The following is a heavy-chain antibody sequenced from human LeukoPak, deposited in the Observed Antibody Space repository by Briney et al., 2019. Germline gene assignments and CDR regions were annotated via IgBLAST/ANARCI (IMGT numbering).Heavy chain of an antibody. D-gene: IGHD2-15*01. CDR3: ARADCSGGSCYSVDY. J-gene: IGHJ4*02. CDR2: IYYSGST. V-gene: IGHV4-61*01. Sequence: SETLSLTCTVSGVSVSSGSYYWSWIRQPPGKGLEWIGYIYYSGSTNYNPSLKSRVTISVDTSKNQFSLKLSSVTAADTAVYYCARADCSGGSCYSVDYWGQGTLVTVSS. CDR1: GVSVSSGSYY.